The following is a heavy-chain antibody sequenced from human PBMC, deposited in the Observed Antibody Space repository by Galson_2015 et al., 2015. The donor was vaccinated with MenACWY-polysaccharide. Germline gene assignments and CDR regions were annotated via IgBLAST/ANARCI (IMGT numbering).Heavy chain of an antibody. Sequence: PALVKPTQTLTLTCTVSGFSLSTSVVGVGWIRQPPGKALEWLALIFWDDHTGYSPSLKSRLTITKDTSQNQVVLTITNMDPEDTATYYCAHRRGVAAAADYWGQGILVIVSS. CDR1: GFSLSTSVVG. V-gene: IGHV2-5*02. D-gene: IGHD6-25*01. CDR3: AHRRGVAAAADY. J-gene: IGHJ4*02. CDR2: IFWDDHT.